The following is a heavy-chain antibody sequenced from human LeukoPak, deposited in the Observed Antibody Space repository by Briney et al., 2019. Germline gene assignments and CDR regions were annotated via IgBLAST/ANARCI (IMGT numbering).Heavy chain of an antibody. J-gene: IGHJ2*01. V-gene: IGHV4-59*08. CDR2: IYYSGST. D-gene: IGHD3-9*01. CDR3: ARLRYFDWLLQYWYFDL. Sequence: LETLSLTCTVSGGSISSYYWSWIRQPPGRGLEWIGYIYYSGSTNYNPSLKSRVTISVDTSKNQFSLKLSSVTAADTAVYYCARLRYFDWLLQYWYFDLWGRGTLVTVSS. CDR1: GGSISSYY.